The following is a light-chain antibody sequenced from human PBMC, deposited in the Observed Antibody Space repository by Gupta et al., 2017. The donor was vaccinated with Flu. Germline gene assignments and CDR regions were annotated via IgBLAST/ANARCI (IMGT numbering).Light chain of an antibody. J-gene: IGLJ2*01. CDR1: SSDVGCYNY. CDR2: DVS. Sequence: QSALTQPRSVSGSPGQSVTISCPGTSSDVGCYNYVSWHQKHPDKATTPMIYDVSRRPAGLPDRFSGSKSGNTASLTISVLQAEDAADYYCCSYAGSYTLVFGGGTKLTVL. CDR3: CSYAGSYTLV. V-gene: IGLV2-11*01.